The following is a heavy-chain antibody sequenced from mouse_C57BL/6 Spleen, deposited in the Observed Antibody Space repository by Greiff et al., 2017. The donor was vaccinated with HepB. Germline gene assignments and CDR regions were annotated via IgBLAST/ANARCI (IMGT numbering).Heavy chain of an antibody. Sequence: VMLVESGPGLVAPSQSLSITCTVSGFSLTSYGVDWVRQSPGKGLEWLGVIWGVGSTNYNSALKSRLSISKDNSKSQVFLKMNSLQTDDTAMYYCARGGSSSYYAMDYWGQGTSVTVSS. J-gene: IGHJ4*01. V-gene: IGHV2-6*01. CDR3: ARGGSSSYYAMDY. CDR1: GFSLTSYG. D-gene: IGHD1-1*01. CDR2: IWGVGST.